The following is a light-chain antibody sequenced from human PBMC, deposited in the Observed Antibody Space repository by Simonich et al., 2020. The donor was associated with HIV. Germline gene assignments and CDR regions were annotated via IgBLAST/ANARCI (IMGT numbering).Light chain of an antibody. V-gene: IGLV6-57*01. J-gene: IGLJ3*02. CDR2: EDN. CDR3: QSYDISNHWV. Sequence: NFMLTQSHSVSESPGKTVTISCTRSSGSIASNYVQGYQPRPGSSPTTVFYEDNQRPSGVPDRFSGSIDSSSNSASLTISGLKTEDEADYYCQSYDISNHWVFGGGTKLTVL. CDR1: SGSIASNY.